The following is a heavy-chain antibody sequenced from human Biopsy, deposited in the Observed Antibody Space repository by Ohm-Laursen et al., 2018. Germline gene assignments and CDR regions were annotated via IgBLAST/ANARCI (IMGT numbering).Heavy chain of an antibody. CDR1: GDSISSYY. CDR3: ARDRGYYSDRTVPGYFDL. J-gene: IGHJ2*01. CDR2: VYYTGST. D-gene: IGHD3-22*01. V-gene: IGHV4-59*01. Sequence: GTLSLTCTVFGDSISSYYWSWIRQPPGKGLQWIGYVYYTGSTDYNPSLQSRVTISVDTSKNHFSLRLRSVTPADTAIYYCARDRGYYSDRTVPGYFDLWGRGTLVTVSS.